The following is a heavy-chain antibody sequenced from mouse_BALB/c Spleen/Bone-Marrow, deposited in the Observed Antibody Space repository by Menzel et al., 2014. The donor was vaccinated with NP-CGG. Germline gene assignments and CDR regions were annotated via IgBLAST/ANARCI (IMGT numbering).Heavy chain of an antibody. V-gene: IGHV6-6*02. Sequence: EVQLVESGGGLVQPGGSMKLSCVASGFTFSNYWMNWVRQSPEKGLEWVAEIRLKSNNYATHYAESVKGRFTISRDDSKSSVYLQMNNLGAEDTGIYYCARRGRGCAMDYWGQGTSVTVSS. CDR3: ARRGRGCAMDY. CDR2: IRLKSNNYAT. CDR1: GFTFSNYW. J-gene: IGHJ4*01.